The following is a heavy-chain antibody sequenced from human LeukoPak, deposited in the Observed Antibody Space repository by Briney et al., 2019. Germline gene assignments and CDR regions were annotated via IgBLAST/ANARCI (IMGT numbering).Heavy chain of an antibody. Sequence: GGSLRLSCAATGFRFSSYDMHWVRQAPGKGLEWVAAISAEGDIDSMMGRFTISRDNSKSTLYLQMNSLRIEDTGFYYCTRDMIRGVPDYIDYWGQGTLVTVSS. CDR3: TRDMIRGVPDYIDY. CDR2: ISAEGDI. CDR1: GFRFSSYD. D-gene: IGHD3-10*01. J-gene: IGHJ4*02. V-gene: IGHV3-30-3*01.